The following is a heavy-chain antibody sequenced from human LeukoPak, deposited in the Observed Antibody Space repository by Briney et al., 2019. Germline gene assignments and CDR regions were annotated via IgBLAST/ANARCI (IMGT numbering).Heavy chain of an antibody. V-gene: IGHV3-30*04. CDR2: ISYDGSNK. J-gene: IGHJ4*02. CDR1: GFTFSSYA. CDR3: ARNTFYYDSSGYNFDF. D-gene: IGHD3-22*01. Sequence: GGSLRLSCAASGFTFSSYAMHWVRQAPGKGLEWVAVISYDGSNKYYADSVKGRFTISRDNSKNTLYLQMNSLRAEDTAVYYCARNTFYYDSSGYNFDFWDQGTLVTVSS.